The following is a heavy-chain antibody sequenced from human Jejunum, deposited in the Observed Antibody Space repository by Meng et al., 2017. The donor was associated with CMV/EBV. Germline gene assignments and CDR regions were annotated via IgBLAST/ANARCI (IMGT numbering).Heavy chain of an antibody. V-gene: IGHV3-48*03. D-gene: IGHD2/OR15-2a*01. CDR3: ARDAPTTYKGGNFDY. J-gene: IGHJ4*02. CDR1: FSFLSYS. CDR2: ITANAKIV. Sequence: FSFLSYSMNWVRQAPGKGLEWVSFITANAKIVYYADSVKGRFTISRDNAKNSLYLQMSSLRAEDTAIYYCARDAPTTYKGGNFDYWGQGALVTVSS.